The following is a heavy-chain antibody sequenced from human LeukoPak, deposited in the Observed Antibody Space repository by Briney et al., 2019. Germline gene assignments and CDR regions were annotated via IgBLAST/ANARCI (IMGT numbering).Heavy chain of an antibody. V-gene: IGHV1-69*06. D-gene: IGHD6-19*01. J-gene: IGHJ4*02. Sequence: SVKVSCKASGGTFSSYAISWVRQAPGQGLEWMGGIIPIFGTANYAQKFQGRVTITADKSTSTAYMELSSLRSEDTAVYYCARSFGSGWYYFDYWGQGTLVTVSS. CDR2: IIPIFGTA. CDR3: ARSFGSGWYYFDY. CDR1: GGTFSSYA.